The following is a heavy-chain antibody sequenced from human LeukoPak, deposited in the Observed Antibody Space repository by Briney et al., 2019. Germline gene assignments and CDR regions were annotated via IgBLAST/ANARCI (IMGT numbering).Heavy chain of an antibody. D-gene: IGHD3-22*01. V-gene: IGHV1-69*13. J-gene: IGHJ4*02. CDR1: GGTFSSYA. CDR2: IIPIFGTA. CDR3: ALSSGYYLGSFDY. Sequence: SVKVSCKASGGTFSSYAISWVRQAPGQGLEWMGGIIPIFGTANYAQKFQGRVTITADESTSTAYMELSSLRSEDTAVYYCALSSGYYLGSFDYWGQGTLVTVSS.